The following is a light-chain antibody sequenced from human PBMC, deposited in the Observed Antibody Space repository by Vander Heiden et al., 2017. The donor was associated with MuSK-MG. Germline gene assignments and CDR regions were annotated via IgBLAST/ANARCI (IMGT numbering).Light chain of an antibody. CDR3: CSYAGSYTFVV. CDR1: SSDVGNYNY. V-gene: IGLV2-11*01. J-gene: IGLJ3*02. Sequence: QSALTQPRSMSGSPGQSVTISCTGTSSDVGNYNYVSWYQQHPGKAPKLMIYDVSKRPSGVPDRFSGSKSGNTASLTISGLQAEDEADYYCCSYAGSYTFVVFGGGTKLTVL. CDR2: DVS.